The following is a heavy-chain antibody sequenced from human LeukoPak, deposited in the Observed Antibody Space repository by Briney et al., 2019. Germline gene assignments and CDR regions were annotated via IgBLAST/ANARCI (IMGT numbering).Heavy chain of an antibody. CDR1: GASITGYY. Sequence: PSETLSLTCTVSGASITGYYWTRIRQPPGKGLECVGYIYYTGDTNYNPSLKSRVTMSLDTSKSQFSLKLTSVTAADTAIYYCARYTRIPDYSGRGTLVTVTS. V-gene: IGHV4-59*01. D-gene: IGHD2-15*01. CDR2: IYYTGDT. J-gene: IGHJ4*02. CDR3: ARYTRIPDY.